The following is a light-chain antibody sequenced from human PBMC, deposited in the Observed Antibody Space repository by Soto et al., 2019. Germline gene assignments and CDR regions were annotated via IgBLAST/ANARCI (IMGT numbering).Light chain of an antibody. Sequence: PGERANISCWASQGVGTTLNWYQQKPGQAPRLLIYDTYIRATGIPARFSGSGSGTEFTLTIASLQSEDFGVYYCQRFNRWPLAFGGGTKVEI. J-gene: IGKJ4*01. V-gene: IGKV3-15*01. CDR2: DTY. CDR3: QRFNRWPLA. CDR1: QGVGTT.